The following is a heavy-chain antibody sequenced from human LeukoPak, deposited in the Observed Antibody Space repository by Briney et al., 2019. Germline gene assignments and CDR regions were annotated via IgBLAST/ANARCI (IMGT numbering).Heavy chain of an antibody. CDR2: ITYSGSI. CDR3: ARDLMT. J-gene: IGHJ4*02. Sequence: PSETLSLTCAVSGGPFSGKYWTWIRQPPGKGLEWIEEITYSGSIYYNPSLKSRVTISVDTSKNQFSLKLNSVTAADTAVYYCARDLMTWGQGTLVTVSS. V-gene: IGHV4-34*01. CDR1: GGPFSGKY.